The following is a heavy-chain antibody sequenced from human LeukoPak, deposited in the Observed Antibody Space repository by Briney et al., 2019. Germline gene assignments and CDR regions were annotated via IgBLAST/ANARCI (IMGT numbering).Heavy chain of an antibody. Sequence: GGSLRLSCEASGFTVSSNYMSWVRQAPGKGLEWVASINHNGNVNYYVDSVKGRFTISRDNAKNSLYLQMSNLRAEDTAVYFCARGGGLDVWGQGATVTVSS. CDR2: INHNGNVN. V-gene: IGHV3-7*03. J-gene: IGHJ6*02. CDR1: GFTVSSNY. D-gene: IGHD3-16*01. CDR3: ARGGGLDV.